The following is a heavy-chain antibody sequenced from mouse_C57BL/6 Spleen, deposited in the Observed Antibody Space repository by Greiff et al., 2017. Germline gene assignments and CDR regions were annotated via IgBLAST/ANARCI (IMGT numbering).Heavy chain of an antibody. Sequence: EVQGVESGEGLVKPGGSLKLSCAASGFTFSSYAMSWVRQTPEKRLEWVAYISSGGDYIYYADTVKGRFTISRDNARNTLYLQMSSLKSEDTAMYYCTRDQDYYGSSEGMDYWGQGTSVTVSS. CDR2: ISSGGDYI. J-gene: IGHJ4*01. D-gene: IGHD1-1*01. V-gene: IGHV5-9-1*02. CDR3: TRDQDYYGSSEGMDY. CDR1: GFTFSSYA.